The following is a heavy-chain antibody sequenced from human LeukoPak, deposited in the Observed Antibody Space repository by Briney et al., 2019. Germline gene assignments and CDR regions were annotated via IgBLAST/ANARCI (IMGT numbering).Heavy chain of an antibody. CDR3: ARGTWIQLKDHFDY. J-gene: IGHJ4*02. D-gene: IGHD5-18*01. V-gene: IGHV4-4*02. Sequence: PSETLSLTCGVSGGFINSGDWWTWVRQPPGKGLEWIGEIYHDGNTYYNPSLESRVTISVDKSKNQFSLKLSSVTAADTAVYYCARGTWIQLKDHFDYWGQGTLVTVSS. CDR1: GGFINSGDW. CDR2: IYHDGNT.